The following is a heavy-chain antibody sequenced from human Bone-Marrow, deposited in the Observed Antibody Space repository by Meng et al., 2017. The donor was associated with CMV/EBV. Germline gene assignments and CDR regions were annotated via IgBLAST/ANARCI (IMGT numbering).Heavy chain of an antibody. CDR1: GFTFSNYW. J-gene: IGHJ3*02. D-gene: IGHD2-2*01. CDR2: IWYDGSNK. Sequence: GESLKISCAASGFTFSNYWMHWVRQAPGKGLEWVAIIWYDGSNKHYADSVKGRFTISRDNSKNTMYLQMNSLRAEDTAVYYCARDFGRYCSSTSCYGGAFDIWGQGTMVTVSS. CDR3: ARDFGRYCSSTSCYGGAFDI. V-gene: IGHV3-33*08.